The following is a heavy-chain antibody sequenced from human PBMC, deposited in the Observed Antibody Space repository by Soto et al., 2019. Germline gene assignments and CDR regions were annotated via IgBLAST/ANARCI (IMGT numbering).Heavy chain of an antibody. CDR1: GGSFSGYY. D-gene: IGHD6-13*01. Sequence: QVQLQQWGAGLLKPSETLSLTCAVYGGSFSGYYWSWIRQPPGKGLEWIGEINHSGSTNYNPSLKSRVTISVDTSKNQFSLKLSSVTAADTAVYYCASGRARSSSWYRGGWFDPWGQGPLVPVSS. CDR2: INHSGST. CDR3: ASGRARSSSWYRGGWFDP. J-gene: IGHJ5*02. V-gene: IGHV4-34*01.